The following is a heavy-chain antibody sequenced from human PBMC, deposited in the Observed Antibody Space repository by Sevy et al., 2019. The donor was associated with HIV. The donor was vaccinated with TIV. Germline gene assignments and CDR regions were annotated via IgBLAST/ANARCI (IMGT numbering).Heavy chain of an antibody. Sequence: ASVKVSCKASGGTFSSYITSWVRQAPGQGLEWMGGITPVLGTTNYARNFKDRVTITADESTNTVYMELRSLRSEDTAVYYCATTKDYYENSGDPFDYWGQGTLVTVSS. CDR1: GGTFSSYI. D-gene: IGHD3-22*01. CDR2: ITPVLGTT. CDR3: ATTKDYYENSGDPFDY. V-gene: IGHV1-69*13. J-gene: IGHJ4*02.